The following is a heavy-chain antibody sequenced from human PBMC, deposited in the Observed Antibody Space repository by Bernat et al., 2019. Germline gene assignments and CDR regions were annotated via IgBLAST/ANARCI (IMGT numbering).Heavy chain of an antibody. J-gene: IGHJ4*02. CDR1: GFTFSTYW. CDR3: ARVGYDILTGYLTSYFDY. D-gene: IGHD3-9*01. V-gene: IGHV3-7*03. CDR2: IKQDGSEK. Sequence: EVQLVESGGGLVQPGGSLRLSCAASGFTFSTYWMSWVRQTPGKGLEWVANIKQDGSEKYYVDSVKGRFTISSDNAKNSLFVQMNSLRAEDTAVYYCARVGYDILTGYLTSYFDYWGQGAPVTVSS.